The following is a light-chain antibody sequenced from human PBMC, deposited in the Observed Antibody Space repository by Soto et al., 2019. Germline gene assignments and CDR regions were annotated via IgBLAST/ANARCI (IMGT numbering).Light chain of an antibody. J-gene: IGKJ1*01. CDR1: QSVGTH. V-gene: IGKV3-20*01. CDR2: GAS. Sequence: DIVMTRSPATRSLSPGARATLSCRTSQSVGTHLAWYQQKPGQAPRLLISGASNRATGIPDRFSGSGSGTDFTLTISRLEPEDFAVYYCQQYGSSGTFGQGTKVDI. CDR3: QQYGSSGT.